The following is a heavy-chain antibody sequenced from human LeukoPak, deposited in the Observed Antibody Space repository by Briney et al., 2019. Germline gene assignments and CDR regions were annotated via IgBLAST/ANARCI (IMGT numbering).Heavy chain of an antibody. D-gene: IGHD3-16*01. CDR1: GFTFSDYY. V-gene: IGHV4-59*01. CDR2: IYYSGST. J-gene: IGHJ4*02. Sequence: GSLRLSCAASGFTFSDYYMGWIRQAPGKGLEWIGYIYYSGSTNYNPSLKSRVTISVDTSKNQFSLKLSSVTAADTAVYYCARDLTYYDYVWGSYRSGPFDYWGQGTLVTVSS. CDR3: ARDLTYYDYVWGSYRSGPFDY.